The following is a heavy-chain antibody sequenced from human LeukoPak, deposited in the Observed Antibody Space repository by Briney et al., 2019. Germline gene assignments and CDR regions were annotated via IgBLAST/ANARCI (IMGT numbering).Heavy chain of an antibody. CDR2: ISGSGGST. CDR1: GFTFSSYA. D-gene: IGHD6-13*01. V-gene: IGHV3-23*01. Sequence: GGSLRLSCAASGFTFSSYAMSWVRQAPGKGLEWVSAISGSGGSTYYADSVKGRFTISRDNSKNTLYLQMNSLRAEDTAVYYCAKKGRGAAAGTAYFDSWGQGTLVTVSS. J-gene: IGHJ4*02. CDR3: AKKGRGAAAGTAYFDS.